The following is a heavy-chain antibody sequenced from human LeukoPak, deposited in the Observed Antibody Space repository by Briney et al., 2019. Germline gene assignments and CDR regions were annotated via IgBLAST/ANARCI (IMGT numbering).Heavy chain of an antibody. CDR3: AGDPTHYYDSSGYQDSFDY. CDR1: AYTFTDYY. Sequence: ASVKVSCKASAYTFTDYYVHWVRQAPGQGLEWMGWINPNSGDTLYAQKFQGRVTMTRDTSISTAYMELSRLRSDDTAVFYCAGDPTHYYDSSGYQDSFDYWGQGTLVTVSS. V-gene: IGHV1-2*02. CDR2: INPNSGDT. D-gene: IGHD3-22*01. J-gene: IGHJ4*02.